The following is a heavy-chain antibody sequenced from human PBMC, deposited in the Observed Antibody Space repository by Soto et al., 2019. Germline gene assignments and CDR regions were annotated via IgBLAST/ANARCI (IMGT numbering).Heavy chain of an antibody. D-gene: IGHD3-10*01. CDR3: AREGGSVSSRYSGMDV. V-gene: IGHV1-69*12. Sequence: QVQLVQSGAEVKKPGSSVKVSCKASGGTFSSYAISWVRQAPGQGLEWMGGIIPIFGTANYAQKFQGRVTITAXGXTXXACMGRSSLRSGETAVYYCAREGGSVSSRYSGMDVWGQGTTVTVSS. CDR2: IIPIFGTA. CDR1: GGTFSSYA. J-gene: IGHJ6*02.